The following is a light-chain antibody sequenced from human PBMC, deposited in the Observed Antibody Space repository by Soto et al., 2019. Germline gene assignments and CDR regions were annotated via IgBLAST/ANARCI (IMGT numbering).Light chain of an antibody. Sequence: QSLLTQPPSASGTPGQRVSISCSVSSSNIGSNSVQWHQQLPGTTPNLLIYADNQRPSGVPDRCSGSKSGTSAFLAITGLQSWDEADYYCAAWDDSLNGFVFGTGTKVNVL. CDR1: SSNIGSNS. V-gene: IGLV1-44*01. CDR3: AAWDDSLNGFV. CDR2: ADN. J-gene: IGLJ1*01.